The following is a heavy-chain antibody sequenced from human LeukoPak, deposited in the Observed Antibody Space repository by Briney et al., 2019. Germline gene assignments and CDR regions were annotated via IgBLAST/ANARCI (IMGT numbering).Heavy chain of an antibody. CDR1: GFTFSSYW. D-gene: IGHD3-22*01. J-gene: IGHJ3*02. V-gene: IGHV3-7*01. CDR3: ARLNYYDSKGPDAFDI. CDR2: INQDGSEK. Sequence: GGSLRLSCAASGFTFSSYWLTWVRQAPGKGLEWVANINQDGSEKYHVDSVKGRFTISRDNAKNSLYLRMNSLRAEDTAVYYCARLNYYDSKGPDAFDIWGQGTMVTVPS.